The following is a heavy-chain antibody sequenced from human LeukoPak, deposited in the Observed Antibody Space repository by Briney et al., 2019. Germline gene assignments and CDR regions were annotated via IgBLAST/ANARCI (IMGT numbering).Heavy chain of an antibody. D-gene: IGHD4-11*01. CDR2: ISSSGSTI. V-gene: IGHV3-11*01. CDR1: GFTFNDYY. Sequence: GGSLRLSCAASGFTFNDYYMSWIRQAPGKGLEWVSYISSSGSTIYYADSVKGRFTISRDNAKNSLYLQMNSLRAEDTAVYYCASHDTVTTSISFRYWGQGTLVTVSS. CDR3: ASHDTVTTSISFRY. J-gene: IGHJ4*02.